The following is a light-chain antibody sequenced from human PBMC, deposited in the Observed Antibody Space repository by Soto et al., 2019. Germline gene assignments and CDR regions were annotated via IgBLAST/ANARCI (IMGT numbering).Light chain of an antibody. J-gene: IGLJ3*02. CDR1: SSNIGAGYD. CDR2: GNS. Sequence: QSVLTQPPSVSGDPGQRVSISCTGSSSNIGAGYDVHWYQQLPGTAPKLLIYGNSNRPSGVPDRFSGSKSGTSASLAITGLQAEDEADYYCQSYDSSLFWVFGGGTKVTVL. CDR3: QSYDSSLFWV. V-gene: IGLV1-40*01.